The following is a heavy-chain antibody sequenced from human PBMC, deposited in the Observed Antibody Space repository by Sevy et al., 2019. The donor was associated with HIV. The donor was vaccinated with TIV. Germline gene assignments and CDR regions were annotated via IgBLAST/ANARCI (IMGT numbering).Heavy chain of an antibody. CDR3: AKESPGYNYDSSGSLDY. CDR1: GYTFTTYR. Sequence: ASVKVSCKISGYTFTTYRITWVRQAPGQGLEWMGWISPHNGDTDYAQKLQDRITMITDTSTTTVYMELTSLRSDDTAVYYCAKESPGYNYDSSGSLDYWGQGTLVTVSS. D-gene: IGHD3-22*01. V-gene: IGHV1-18*01. J-gene: IGHJ4*02. CDR2: ISPHNGDT.